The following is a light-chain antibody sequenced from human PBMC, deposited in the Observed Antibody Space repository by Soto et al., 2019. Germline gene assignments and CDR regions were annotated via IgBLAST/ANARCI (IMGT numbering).Light chain of an antibody. Sequence: VLTQSPGTLSLSPGERAIVSCRASQSVGGNSLAWYQQRPGQAPRLLIYDTSKRTTGIPDRFSGSGSGTDLTLTSSSLEHAYCALDYCQQYHHSPRTFGQGTKVDIK. V-gene: IGKV3-20*01. CDR1: QSVGGNS. CDR2: DTS. J-gene: IGKJ1*01. CDR3: QQYHHSPRT.